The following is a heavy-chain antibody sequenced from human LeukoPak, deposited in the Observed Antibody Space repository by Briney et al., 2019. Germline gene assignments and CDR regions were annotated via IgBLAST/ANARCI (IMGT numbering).Heavy chain of an antibody. Sequence: GGPLRLSCAASGFTFSSYAMSWVRQAPGKGLEWVSAISGSGGSTYYADSVKGRFTISRDNSKNTLYLQMNSLRAEDTAVYYCAKARRELLLGYWGQGTLVTVSS. CDR1: GFTFSSYA. CDR3: AKARRELLLGY. J-gene: IGHJ4*02. V-gene: IGHV3-23*01. CDR2: ISGSGGST. D-gene: IGHD1-26*01.